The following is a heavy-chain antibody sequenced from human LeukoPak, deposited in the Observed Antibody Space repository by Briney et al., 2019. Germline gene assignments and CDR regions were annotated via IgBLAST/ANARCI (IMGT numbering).Heavy chain of an antibody. CDR3: ARVNMITFGGAPRRGYFDY. V-gene: IGHV4-4*07. J-gene: IGHJ4*02. D-gene: IGHD3-16*01. CDR1: GGSISSYY. CDR2: IYTSGST. Sequence: SETLSLTCTVSGGSISSYYWSWIRQPAGKGLEWIGRIYTSGSTNYNPSLKSRVTISVDTSKNQFSLKLSSVTAADTAMYYCARVNMITFGGAPRRGYFDYWGQGTLVTVSS.